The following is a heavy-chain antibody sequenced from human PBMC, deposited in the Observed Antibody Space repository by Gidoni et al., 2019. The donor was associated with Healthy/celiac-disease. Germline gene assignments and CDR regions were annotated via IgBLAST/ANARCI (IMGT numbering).Heavy chain of an antibody. D-gene: IGHD5-12*01. CDR1: GFPFSRYA. J-gene: IGHJ4*02. CDR3: AKAGYSGYTVTADFDY. V-gene: IGHV3-23*01. CDR2: ISGSGGGK. Sequence: EVQLLESRGGLVQPGGSLILSCAASGFPFSRYAMSRGRQGPGKGLEGVSAISGSGGGKYYADSVKGRFTISRDNSKNTLYLQMNSLRAEDTAVYYCAKAGYSGYTVTADFDYWGQGTLVTVSS.